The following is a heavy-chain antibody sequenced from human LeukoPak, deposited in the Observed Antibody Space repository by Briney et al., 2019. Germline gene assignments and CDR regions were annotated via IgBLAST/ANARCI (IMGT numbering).Heavy chain of an antibody. D-gene: IGHD3-22*01. V-gene: IGHV4-4*08. Sequence: PSETLSLTCTVSGGSINSYYWSWIRQPPGKGLEWIGRISSSGSTNYNPSLKSRVTISVDTSKNQFSLKLNSVTAADTAVYFCARGPYSYDSSGAFDIWGQGTMVTVSS. CDR2: ISSSGST. CDR1: GGSINSYY. J-gene: IGHJ3*02. CDR3: ARGPYSYDSSGAFDI.